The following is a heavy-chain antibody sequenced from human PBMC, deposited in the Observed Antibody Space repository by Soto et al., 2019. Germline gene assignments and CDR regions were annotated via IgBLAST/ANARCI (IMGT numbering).Heavy chain of an antibody. CDR1: GGSISSGGYS. CDR3: AREVPAAVGFMDV. CDR2: IYHSGST. D-gene: IGHD2-2*01. V-gene: IGHV4-30-2*01. J-gene: IGHJ6*02. Sequence: PSETLSLTCAVSGGSISSGGYSWSWIRQPPGKGLEWIGYIYHSGSTYYNPSLKSRVTISVDTSKNQFSLKLSSVTAADTAVYYCAREVPAAVGFMDVWGQGTTVTVSS.